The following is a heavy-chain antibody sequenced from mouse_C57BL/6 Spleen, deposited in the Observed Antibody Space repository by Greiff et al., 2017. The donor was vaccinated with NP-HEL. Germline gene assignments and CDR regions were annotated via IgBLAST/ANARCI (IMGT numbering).Heavy chain of an antibody. CDR1: GYTFTSYG. CDR2: IYPRSGNT. J-gene: IGHJ3*01. V-gene: IGHV1-81*01. CDR3: AVKVAY. Sequence: QVHVKQSGAELARPGASVKLSCKASGYTFTSYGISWVKQRTGQGLEWIGEIYPRSGNTYYNEKFKGKATLTADKSSSTAYMELRSLTSEDSAVYFCAVKVAYWGQGTLVTVSA.